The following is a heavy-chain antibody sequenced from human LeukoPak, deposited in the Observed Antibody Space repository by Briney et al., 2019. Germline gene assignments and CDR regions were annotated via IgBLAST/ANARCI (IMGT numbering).Heavy chain of an antibody. J-gene: IGHJ4*02. D-gene: IGHD4-23*01. V-gene: IGHV3-20*04. CDR3: ARGEDYGGNDYYFDS. CDR1: GFTFDDYG. CDR2: INWNGGST. Sequence: AGGSLRLSCAASGFTFDDYGMSWVRQAPGKGLERVSGINWNGGSTAYADSVKGRFTISRDNAKNSLYLQMNSLRAEDTALYYCARGEDYGGNDYYFDSWGQGTLVTVSS.